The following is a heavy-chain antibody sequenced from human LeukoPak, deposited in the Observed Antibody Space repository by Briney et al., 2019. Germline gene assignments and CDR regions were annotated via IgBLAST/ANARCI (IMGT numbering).Heavy chain of an antibody. CDR1: GYSISSGYY. D-gene: IGHD4-17*01. CDR2: IYYIGSA. Sequence: PSETLSLTCAVSGYSISSGYYWGWIRQPPGKGREWIGIIYYIGSAYYNPSLKSRVTISVDTSKTQFSLKLSSVTAADTAVYYCARSNGDYNWFDPWGQGTLVTVSS. CDR3: ARSNGDYNWFDP. J-gene: IGHJ5*02. V-gene: IGHV4-38-2*01.